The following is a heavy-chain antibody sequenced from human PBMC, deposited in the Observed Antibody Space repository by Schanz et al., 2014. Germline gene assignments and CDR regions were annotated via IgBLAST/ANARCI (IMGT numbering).Heavy chain of an antibody. CDR2: ISAYNGNT. J-gene: IGHJ4*02. Sequence: QVQLVQSGDEVKKPGASVKVSCKTSGYTFTSHGISWVRQAPGQGLEWMGWISAYNGNTNYAQKLQGRVTMTADTSTSTAYMELRSLRSDDTAVYYCARGGYSSGWYDRDIAHFDYWGQGTLVTVSS. D-gene: IGHD6-19*01. CDR3: ARGGYSSGWYDRDIAHFDY. CDR1: GYTFTSHG. V-gene: IGHV1-18*01.